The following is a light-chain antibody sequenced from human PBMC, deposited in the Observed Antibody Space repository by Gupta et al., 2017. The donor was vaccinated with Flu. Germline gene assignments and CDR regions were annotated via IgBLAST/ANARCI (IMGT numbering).Light chain of an antibody. CDR3: SSYTSSSTLV. J-gene: IGLJ2*01. V-gene: IGLV2-14*01. CDR2: EVS. Sequence: QSALTQPASVSGSPGQSMTFSCTGTSSDVGGYDYCSWYQQHPGNAPKLMICEVSNRPSGVSSRFAGSKSGNTASLTIAGLQAEDEAYYYCSSYTSSSTLVFGGGTKLTVL. CDR1: SSDVGGYDY.